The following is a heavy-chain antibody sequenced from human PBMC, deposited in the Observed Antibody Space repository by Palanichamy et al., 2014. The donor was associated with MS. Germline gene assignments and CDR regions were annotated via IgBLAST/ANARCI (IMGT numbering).Heavy chain of an antibody. Sequence: QVQLVQSGAEVKKPGASVKVSCKASEYTFTGYYMHWVRQAPGQGLEWMGWINPNSGGTDYAQKFQGWVTMTRNTSINTAYMELSRLRSDDTAVYYCARDHKIQGQDIVIVGDGMDVWGQGTTVTVSS. V-gene: IGHV1-2*04. J-gene: IGHJ6*02. CDR2: INPNSGGT. CDR3: ARDHKIQGQDIVIVGDGMDV. CDR1: EYTFTGYY. D-gene: IGHD2-2*01.